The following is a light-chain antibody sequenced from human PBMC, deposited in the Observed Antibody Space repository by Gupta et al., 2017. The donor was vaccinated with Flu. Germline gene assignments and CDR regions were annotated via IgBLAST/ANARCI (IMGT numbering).Light chain of an antibody. CDR1: QSVSSY. CDR2: DAS. V-gene: IGKV3-11*01. CDR3: QQRSNLPPIT. J-gene: IGKJ4*01. Sequence: EIVLTQSPATLSLSPGERATLSCRASQSVSSYLAWYQQKPGQAPRLLIYDASNRATGIPARFSGSASGTDFTLTISSLEPEDFAVYYCQQRSNLPPITFGGGTKVEIK.